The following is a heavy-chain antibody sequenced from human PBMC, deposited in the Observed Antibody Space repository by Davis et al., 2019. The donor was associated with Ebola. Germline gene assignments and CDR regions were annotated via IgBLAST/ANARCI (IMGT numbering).Heavy chain of an antibody. J-gene: IGHJ4*02. D-gene: IGHD3-10*01. CDR1: GFTFSGSA. Sequence: PGGSLRLSCAASGFTFSGSAMHWVRQASGKGLEWVGRIRSKANSYATAYAASVKGRFTISRDDSKNTAFLQMNSLKTEDTAVYYCSGSGSGKPDYWGQGTLVTVSS. V-gene: IGHV3-73*01. CDR3: SGSGSGKPDY. CDR2: IRSKANSYAT.